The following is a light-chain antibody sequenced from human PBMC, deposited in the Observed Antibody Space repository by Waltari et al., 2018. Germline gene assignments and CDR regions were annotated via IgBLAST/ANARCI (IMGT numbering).Light chain of an antibody. CDR1: SSDVGVSKT. CDR2: AVT. J-gene: IGLJ3*02. CDR3: CSFAATCL. V-gene: IGLV2-11*01. Sequence: QSALTQPRSVSGSPGHSVTISCTGSSSDVGVSKTVSWYQQHPGKAPKLMIYAVTERPSVVPDRFSGSKSGNTASLTISRLQTEDEADYYCCSFAATCLSGGGTKLTVL.